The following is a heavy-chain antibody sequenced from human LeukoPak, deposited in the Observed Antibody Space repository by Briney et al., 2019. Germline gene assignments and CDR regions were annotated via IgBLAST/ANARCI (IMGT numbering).Heavy chain of an antibody. V-gene: IGHV3-53*01. J-gene: IGHJ3*02. CDR3: ARRNWKDAFDI. Sequence: PGGSLRLSCAASGFTVSSNYMSWVRQAPGKGLEWVSVIYSGGSTYYADSVRGRFTISRDNSKNTLYLQMNSLRAEDTAVYYCARRNWKDAFDIWGQGTMVTVSS. D-gene: IGHD1-1*01. CDR1: GFTVSSNY. CDR2: IYSGGST.